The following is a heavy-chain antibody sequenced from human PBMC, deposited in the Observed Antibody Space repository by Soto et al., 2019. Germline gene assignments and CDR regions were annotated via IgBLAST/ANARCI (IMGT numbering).Heavy chain of an antibody. J-gene: IGHJ6*02. CDR2: IIPIFVTA. D-gene: IGHD4-17*01. Sequence: QVQLVQSGAEVKKPWSSFNVSCKASGGTFSSYAINWVRQTPGQGLEWMGGIIPIFVTANYAQKFQGRVTITADESTSTAYMELSSLRSEDTAVYYCARDSGGTTVAFGMDVWGQGTTVTVSS. V-gene: IGHV1-69*01. CDR3: ARDSGGTTVAFGMDV. CDR1: GGTFSSYA.